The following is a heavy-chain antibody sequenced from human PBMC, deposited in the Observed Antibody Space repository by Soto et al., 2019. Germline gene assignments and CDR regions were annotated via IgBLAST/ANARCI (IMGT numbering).Heavy chain of an antibody. CDR2: ISSSSSYI. CDR1: GFTFSSYS. J-gene: IGHJ4*02. V-gene: IGHV3-21*01. Sequence: GGSLRLSCAASGFTFSSYSMNWVRQAPGKGLEWVSSISSSSSYIYYADSVKGRFTISRDNAKNSLYLQMNSLRAEDTAVYYCARDEEGVVAATGLFDYWGQGTLVTVSS. D-gene: IGHD2-15*01. CDR3: ARDEEGVVAATGLFDY.